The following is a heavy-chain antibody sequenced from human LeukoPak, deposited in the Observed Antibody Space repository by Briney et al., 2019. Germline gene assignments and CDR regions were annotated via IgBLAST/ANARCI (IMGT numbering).Heavy chain of an antibody. CDR3: ARDYLRIPAAMKGWFDP. CDR1: GGTFISYA. Sequence: VASVTVSCKASGGTFISYAISWVRQAPGQGLEWMGGIIPIFGTANYAQKFQGRVTITADESTSTAYMELSSLRSEDTAVYYCARDYLRIPAAMKGWFDPWGQGTLVTVSS. J-gene: IGHJ5*02. V-gene: IGHV1-69*13. D-gene: IGHD2-2*01. CDR2: IIPIFGTA.